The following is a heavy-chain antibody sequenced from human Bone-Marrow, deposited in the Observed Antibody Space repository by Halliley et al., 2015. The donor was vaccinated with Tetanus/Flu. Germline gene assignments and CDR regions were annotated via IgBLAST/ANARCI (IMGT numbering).Heavy chain of an antibody. D-gene: IGHD6-13*01. CDR2: DKDRGTP. CDR3: ARGGCSSCLFDL. Sequence: GREWIPFDKDRGTPTYTPPLKARLTISGATSKNRFSRKWTSVTAADTAVYYCARGGCSSCLFDLWGRGTLVTVSS. J-gene: IGHJ2*01. V-gene: IGHV4-59*08.